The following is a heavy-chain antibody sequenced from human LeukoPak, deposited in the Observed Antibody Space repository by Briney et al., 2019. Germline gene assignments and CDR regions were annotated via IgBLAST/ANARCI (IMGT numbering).Heavy chain of an antibody. CDR1: GGSFSGYY. CDR3: ARLRLRYFDWRGAFDI. CDR2: INHSGST. D-gene: IGHD3-9*01. J-gene: IGHJ3*02. V-gene: IGHV4-34*01. Sequence: SETLSLTCAVYGGSFSGYYWSWIRQPPGKGPEWIGEINHSGSTNYNPSLKSRVTISVDTSKNQFSLKLSSVTAADTAVYYCARLRLRYFDWRGAFDIWGQGTMVTVSS.